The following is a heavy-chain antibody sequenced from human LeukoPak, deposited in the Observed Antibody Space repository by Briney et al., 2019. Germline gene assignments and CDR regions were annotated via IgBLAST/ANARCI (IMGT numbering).Heavy chain of an antibody. CDR1: GGSISSGSYY. CDR2: IYTSGST. J-gene: IGHJ5*02. V-gene: IGHV4-61*02. CDR3: ARDQVSEFPLVRADDWFDP. D-gene: IGHD6-13*01. Sequence: PSETLSLTCTVSGGSISSGSYYWSWIRQPAGRGLEWIGRIYTSGSTNYDPSLKSRVTISVDTSKNQFSLKLSSVTAADTAVYYCARDQVSEFPLVRADDWFDPWGQGTLVTVSS.